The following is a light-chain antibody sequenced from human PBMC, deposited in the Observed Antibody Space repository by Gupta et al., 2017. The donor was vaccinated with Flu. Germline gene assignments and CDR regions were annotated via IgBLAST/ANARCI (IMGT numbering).Light chain of an antibody. V-gene: IGKV3-20*01. Sequence: EIVLTQSPGTVSLYPGERASLSCRASQSLTANYLAWYQQKPGQAPRLLIYDASSRATGIPDRFSGSGSGTDFILSISRLEPEDFAVYYRQHYINSPRTFGQGTKVEIK. CDR3: QHYINSPRT. CDR2: DAS. J-gene: IGKJ1*01. CDR1: QSLTANY.